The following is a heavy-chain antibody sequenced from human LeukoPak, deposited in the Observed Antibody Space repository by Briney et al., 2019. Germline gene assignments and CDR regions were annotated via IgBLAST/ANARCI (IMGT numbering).Heavy chain of an antibody. V-gene: IGHV3-21*04. CDR3: ASAAGKIGGWFDP. D-gene: IGHD6-13*01. Sequence: GSLRLSCAASGFTFITSSMNWVRQPPGKGLEWVSSISTSGSYIYFADSVKGRFTISRDNSKNTLYLQMNSLRAEDTAVYYCASAAGKIGGWFDPWGQGTLVTVSS. J-gene: IGHJ5*02. CDR2: ISTSGSYI. CDR1: GFTFITSS.